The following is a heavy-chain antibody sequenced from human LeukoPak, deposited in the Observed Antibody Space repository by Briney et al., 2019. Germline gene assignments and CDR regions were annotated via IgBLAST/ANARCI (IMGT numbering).Heavy chain of an antibody. CDR1: GGSISSXX. D-gene: IGHD2-2*02. CDR3: ARVRYCSSTSCYKYNWFDP. J-gene: IGHJ5*02. Sequence: SEXXXLXXTVSGGSISSXXXXWXRXPPXKXXXXXXXXXYSGSTNYNPSLKSRVTISVDTSKNQFSLKLSSVTAADTAVYYCARVRYCSSTSCYKYNWFDPWGQGTLVTVSS. CDR2: XXYSGST. V-gene: IGHV4-59*01.